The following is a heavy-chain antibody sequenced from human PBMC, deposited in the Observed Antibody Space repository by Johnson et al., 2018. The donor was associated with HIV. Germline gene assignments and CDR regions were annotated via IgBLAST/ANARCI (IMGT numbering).Heavy chain of an antibody. Sequence: QVQLVESGGGVVQPGRSLRLSCAASGITFSDYAMHWVRQAPGKGLEWVAVISYDGSNKYYADSVKGRFTISRDNSKNTLYLQMNSLRVEDTAVYYCARDLGWLQSGDAFDIWGQGTMVTVSS. CDR3: ARDLGWLQSGDAFDI. J-gene: IGHJ3*02. CDR2: ISYDGSNK. V-gene: IGHV3-30-3*01. D-gene: IGHD5-24*01. CDR1: GITFSDYA.